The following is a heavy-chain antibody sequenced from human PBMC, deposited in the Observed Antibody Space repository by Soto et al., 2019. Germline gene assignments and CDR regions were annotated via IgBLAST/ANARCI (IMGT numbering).Heavy chain of an antibody. V-gene: IGHV4-34*01. Sequence: QVQLQQWGAGLLRPSETLSLTCAVYDGSLSGYQWSWIRQPPGKGLEWIGEINHSGSTNYNPSLQSRVTISVDTSKNQFSLKVTSVTDADTAVYYCARRPDGFDVWGQGTMVTVSS. CDR1: DGSLSGYQ. D-gene: IGHD6-6*01. J-gene: IGHJ3*01. CDR3: ARRPDGFDV. CDR2: INHSGST.